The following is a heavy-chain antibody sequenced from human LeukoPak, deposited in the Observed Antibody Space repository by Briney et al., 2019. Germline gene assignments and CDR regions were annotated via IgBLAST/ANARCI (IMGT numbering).Heavy chain of an antibody. V-gene: IGHV3-30*04. CDR2: ISYDGSNK. CDR1: GFTFSSYA. Sequence: RSGGSLRLSCAASGFTFSSYAMHWVRQAPGKGLEWVAVISYDGSNKYYADSVKGRFTISRDNSKNTLYLQMNSLRAEDTAVYYCAKDYDFWSGYYDYWGQGTLVTVSS. J-gene: IGHJ4*02. D-gene: IGHD3-3*01. CDR3: AKDYDFWSGYYDY.